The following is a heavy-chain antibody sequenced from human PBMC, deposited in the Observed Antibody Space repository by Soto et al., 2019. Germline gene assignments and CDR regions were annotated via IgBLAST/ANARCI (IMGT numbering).Heavy chain of an antibody. D-gene: IGHD2-21*01. CDR3: AKGGSGDFTY. V-gene: IGHV3-74*01. CDR2: IKSDGSYT. J-gene: IGHJ4*02. Sequence: EVQLVESGGGLVQPGGSLRLSCAASGFTFNTYWMQWVRQAPGKGLVWVSRIKSDGSYTNYADSVKGRFTISRDNAKNTRFLQINSLGAEDPAVYYCAKGGSGDFTYWGQGTLVTVSS. CDR1: GFTFNTYW.